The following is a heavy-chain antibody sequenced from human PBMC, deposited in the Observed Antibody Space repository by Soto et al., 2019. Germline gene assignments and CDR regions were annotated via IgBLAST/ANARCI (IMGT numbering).Heavy chain of an antibody. V-gene: IGHV2-5*01. J-gene: IGHJ4*02. CDR1: GFSLSTSGVG. CDR3: AHAISASYDFWSGFDY. Sequence: QITLKESGPTLVKPTQTLTLTCTFSGFSLSTSGVGVGWIRQPPGKALEWLAPIYWNDDKRYSPSLKSRLTITKNTSKNQVVLTMTNMDPVDTATYYCAHAISASYDFWSGFDYWGQGTLVTVSS. CDR2: IYWNDDK. D-gene: IGHD3-3*01.